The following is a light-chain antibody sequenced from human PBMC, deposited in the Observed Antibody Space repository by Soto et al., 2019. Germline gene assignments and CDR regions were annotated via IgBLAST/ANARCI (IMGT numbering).Light chain of an antibody. CDR2: EVT. Sequence: QSALTQPASVSGSPGQSIAISCTGSSSDIGIYKYVSWYQQHPGKVPKLIIYEVTNRPSGVSNRFSGSKSGNTASLTISGLQDEDEADYYCSSYTTSSTRVFGPGTKLTVL. J-gene: IGLJ1*01. CDR1: SSDIGIYKY. V-gene: IGLV2-14*01. CDR3: SSYTTSSTRV.